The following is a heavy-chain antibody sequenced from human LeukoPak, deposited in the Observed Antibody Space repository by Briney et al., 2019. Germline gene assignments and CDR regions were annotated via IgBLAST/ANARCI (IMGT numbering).Heavy chain of an antibody. Sequence: TLSLTCSVSGASIRSGDPHWGWLRQSPGKGLEWIGYICFSGSRSSNPTRRSQLTLSVDTSKSQFSLKLSSVTAAGTAVYYCARTHDYDSSAVGEWGQGTLVTVS. CDR3: ARTHDYDSSAVGE. CDR2: ICFSGSR. V-gene: IGHV4-30-4*08. CDR1: GASIRSGDPH. D-gene: IGHD3-22*01. J-gene: IGHJ4*02.